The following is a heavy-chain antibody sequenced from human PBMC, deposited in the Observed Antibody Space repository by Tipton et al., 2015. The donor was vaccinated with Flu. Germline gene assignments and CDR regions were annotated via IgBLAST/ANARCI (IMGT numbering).Heavy chain of an antibody. CDR2: FYTNGAT. J-gene: IGHJ5*02. Sequence: GLVKPSETLSLVCNVSGDIISHYWSWIRQSAGKGLEWIGRFYTNGATNYNPSLQSRVTMSVDTSKSQFFLRLTSVTAADTGVYYGARDGGVGAAWGQGAPVNVSS. CDR1: GDIISHY. CDR3: ARDGGVGAA. V-gene: IGHV4-4*07. D-gene: IGHD3-10*01.